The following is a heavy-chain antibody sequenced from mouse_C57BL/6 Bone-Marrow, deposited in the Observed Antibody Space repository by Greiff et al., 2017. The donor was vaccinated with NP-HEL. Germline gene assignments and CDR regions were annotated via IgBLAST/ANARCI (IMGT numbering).Heavy chain of an antibody. D-gene: IGHD1-1*01. CDR1: GYTFTSYW. CDR3: ARSYGSSPWFAY. CDR2: LYPGSGST. J-gene: IGHJ3*01. Sequence: QVQLQQSGAELVKPGASVKMSCKASGYTFTSYWITWVKQRPGQGLEWIGDLYPGSGSTNYNEKFKSKATLTVDTSSSTAYMQLSSLTSEDSAVYYCARSYGSSPWFAYWGQGTLVTVSA. V-gene: IGHV1-55*01.